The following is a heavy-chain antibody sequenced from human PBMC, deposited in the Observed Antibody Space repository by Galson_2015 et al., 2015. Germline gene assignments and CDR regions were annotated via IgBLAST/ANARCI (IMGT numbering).Heavy chain of an antibody. CDR1: GFAFNASG. CDR3: ANIPRGLTFRD. CDR2: ISFDGSQK. J-gene: IGHJ4*02. V-gene: IGHV3-30*18. D-gene: IGHD3-10*01. Sequence: SLRLSCAASGFAFNASGKHWVRQAPGKGLEWLAIISFDGSQKFYAEYLKGRFTISRDNSQNTLYLQMNTLRPNDTAVYYCANIPRGLTFRDWGQGTLVTVSS.